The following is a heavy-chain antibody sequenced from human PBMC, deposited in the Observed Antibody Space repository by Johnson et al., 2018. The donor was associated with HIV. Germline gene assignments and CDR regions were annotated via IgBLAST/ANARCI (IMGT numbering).Heavy chain of an antibody. V-gene: IGHV3-30*04. CDR1: GFTFSSYA. Sequence: QEKLVESGGGVVQPGRSLRLSCVASGFTFSSYAMHWVRQAPGKGLEWVAVISYDGSNKYYEDSVKGRFTISRDNSKNKRYVQMNSLRGEDTALYYWARPHSRGIAVSGGSFDIWGGGTMVTGS. CDR2: ISYDGSNK. J-gene: IGHJ3*02. D-gene: IGHD6-19*01. CDR3: ARPHSRGIAVSGGSFDI.